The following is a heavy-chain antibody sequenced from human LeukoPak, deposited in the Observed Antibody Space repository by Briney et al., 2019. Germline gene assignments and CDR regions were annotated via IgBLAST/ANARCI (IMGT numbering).Heavy chain of an antibody. J-gene: IGHJ4*02. CDR3: ARGGRMTTVVTYYFDY. Sequence: ASVKVSCKASGYSFTNYYIHWVRQAPGQGLEWMGIVNPSGGSTTYAQEFQGRITMTRDTSTSTVYMDLSSPRSDDTAVYFCARGGRMTTVVTYYFDYWGQGTLVTVSS. V-gene: IGHV1-46*01. CDR1: GYSFTNYY. CDR2: VNPSGGST. D-gene: IGHD4-23*01.